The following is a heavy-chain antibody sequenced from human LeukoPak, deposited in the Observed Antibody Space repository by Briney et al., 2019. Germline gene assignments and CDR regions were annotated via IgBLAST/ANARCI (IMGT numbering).Heavy chain of an antibody. V-gene: IGHV3-23*01. J-gene: IGHJ6*03. Sequence: PGGSLRLSCAASGFTFSSYGMSWVRQAPGKGLEWVSAISGSGGSTYYADSVKGRFTISRDNSKNTLYLQMNSLRAEDTAVYYCAKFPITMVRGVIMPLPYYYYYKDVWGKGTTVTISS. D-gene: IGHD3-10*01. CDR3: AKFPITMVRGVIMPLPYYYYYKDV. CDR2: ISGSGGST. CDR1: GFTFSSYG.